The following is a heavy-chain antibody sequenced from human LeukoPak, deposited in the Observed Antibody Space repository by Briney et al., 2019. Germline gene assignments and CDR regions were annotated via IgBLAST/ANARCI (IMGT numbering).Heavy chain of an antibody. J-gene: IGHJ4*02. V-gene: IGHV4-34*01. D-gene: IGHD6-19*01. Sequence: TSETLSLTCAVYGGSFSGYYWSWIRQPPGKGLEWIGEINHSGSTNYNPSLKSRVTISEDTSKNQFSLKLSSVTAADTAVYYCARGPYSSGWPDYWGQGTLVTVSS. CDR2: INHSGST. CDR1: GGSFSGYY. CDR3: ARGPYSSGWPDY.